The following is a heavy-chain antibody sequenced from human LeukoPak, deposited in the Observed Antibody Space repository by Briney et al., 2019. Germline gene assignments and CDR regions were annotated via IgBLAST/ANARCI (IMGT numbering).Heavy chain of an antibody. CDR3: ARDLATAAGIGGFDY. J-gene: IGHJ4*02. CDR1: GYTFTNYD. V-gene: IGHV1-8*01. Sequence: ASVKVSCKASGYTFTNYDLNWVRQASGQGLEWMGWMNPDTEITDYAQKFQGRVTMTRDTSISTAYMELSRLRSDDTAVYYCARDLATAAGIGGFDYWGQGTLVTVSS. CDR2: MNPDTEIT. D-gene: IGHD6-13*01.